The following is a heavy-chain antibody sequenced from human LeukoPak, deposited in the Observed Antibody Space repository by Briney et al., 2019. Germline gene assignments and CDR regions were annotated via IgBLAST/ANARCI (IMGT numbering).Heavy chain of an antibody. J-gene: IGHJ4*02. CDR2: ISAYNDNT. CDR1: GYTFTSYG. V-gene: IGHV1-18*01. Sequence: ASVKVSCKASGYTFTSYGISWVRQAPGQGLEWMGWISAYNDNTNYAQKLQGRVTMTTDTSTSTAYMELSSLRSEDTAVYYCARSWELLHSGYWGQGTLVTVSS. D-gene: IGHD1-26*01. CDR3: ARSWELLHSGY.